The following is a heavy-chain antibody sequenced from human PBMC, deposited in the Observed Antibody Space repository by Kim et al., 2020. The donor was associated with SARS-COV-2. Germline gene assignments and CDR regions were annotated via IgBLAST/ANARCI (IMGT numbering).Heavy chain of an antibody. CDR3: ASPYRVSYDSSGSDAFDI. D-gene: IGHD3-22*01. CDR1: GYTFTSYA. Sequence: ASVKVSCKASGYTFTSYAMNWVRQAPGQGLEWMGWINTNTGNPTYAQGFTGRFVFSLDTSVSTAYLQISSLKAEDTAVYYCASPYRVSYDSSGSDAFDIWGQGTMVTVSS. CDR2: INTNTGNP. J-gene: IGHJ3*02. V-gene: IGHV7-4-1*02.